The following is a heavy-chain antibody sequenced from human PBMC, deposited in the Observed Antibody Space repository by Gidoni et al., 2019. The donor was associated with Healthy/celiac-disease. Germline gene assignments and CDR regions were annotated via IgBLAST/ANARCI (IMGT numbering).Heavy chain of an antibody. Sequence: EVQLVESGGGLVKPGGSLRLSCAASGFTFSSYSMNWVRQAPGKGLEWVSSISSSSSYIYYADSVKGRFTISRDNAKNSLYLQMNSLRAEDTAVYYCARDDTQPEPDIVVVPAAYYGMDVWGQGTTVTVSS. D-gene: IGHD2-2*01. CDR2: ISSSSSYI. J-gene: IGHJ6*02. CDR3: ARDDTQPEPDIVVVPAAYYGMDV. V-gene: IGHV3-21*01. CDR1: GFTFSSYS.